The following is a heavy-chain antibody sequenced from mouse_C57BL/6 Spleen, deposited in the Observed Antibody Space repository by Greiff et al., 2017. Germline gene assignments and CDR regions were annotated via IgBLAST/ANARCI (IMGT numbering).Heavy chain of an antibody. CDR1: GYTFTDYE. J-gene: IGHJ4*01. CDR2: IDPETGGT. V-gene: IGHV1-15*01. CDR3: TRVSYNYYAMDY. D-gene: IGHD2-12*01. Sequence: LVESGAELVRPGASVTLSCKASGYTFTDYEMHWVKQTPVHGLEWIGAIDPETGGTAYNQKFKGKAILTADKSSRTAYMELRSLTSEDSAVYYCTRVSYNYYAMDYWGQGTSVTVSS.